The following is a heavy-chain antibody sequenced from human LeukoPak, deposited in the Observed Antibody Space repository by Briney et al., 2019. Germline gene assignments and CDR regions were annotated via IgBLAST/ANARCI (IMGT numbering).Heavy chain of an antibody. CDR1: GFTFSSFS. J-gene: IGHJ4*02. D-gene: IGHD6-19*01. V-gene: IGHV3-21*01. CDR2: ISSSSGSI. CDR3: ARDQGLLVVAGRFGY. Sequence: GGSLRLSCVASGFTFSSFSMNWVRQAPGKGLEWVSSISSSSGSIYYADSLKGRFTISRDNAKNPLYLQMDSLRAEDTAVYYCARDQGLLVVAGRFGYWGQGTLVTVSS.